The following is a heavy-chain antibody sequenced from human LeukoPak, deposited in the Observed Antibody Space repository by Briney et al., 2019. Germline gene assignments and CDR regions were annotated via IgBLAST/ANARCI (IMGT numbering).Heavy chain of an antibody. CDR2: IYPGDSDT. CDR3: VRSYSGYDSKFDP. D-gene: IGHD5-12*01. V-gene: IGHV5-51*01. J-gene: IGHJ5*02. Sequence: GESLKISCKGSGYIFTSYWIGWVRQMPGKGLEWMGIIYPGDSDTRYSPSFQGQVTISADKSVSTAYLQWSSLQASDSAMYYCVRSYSGYDSKFDPWGQGTLVTVSS. CDR1: GYIFTSYW.